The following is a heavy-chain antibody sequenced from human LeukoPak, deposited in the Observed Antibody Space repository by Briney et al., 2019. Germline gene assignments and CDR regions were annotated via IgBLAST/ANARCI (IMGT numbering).Heavy chain of an antibody. V-gene: IGHV1-69*04. CDR1: GGTFSSYA. Sequence: GASVKVSCKASGGTFSSYAISWVRQAPGQGLEWMGRIIPILGIANYAQKFQGRVTITADKSTSTAYMELSSLRSEDTAVYYCAGDPFSNQYYYGSGGLDPWGQGTLVTVSS. D-gene: IGHD3-10*01. CDR3: AGDPFSNQYYYGSGGLDP. J-gene: IGHJ5*02. CDR2: IIPILGIA.